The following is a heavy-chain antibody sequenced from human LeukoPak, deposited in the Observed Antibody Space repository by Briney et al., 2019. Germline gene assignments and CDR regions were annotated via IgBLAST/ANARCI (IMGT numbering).Heavy chain of an antibody. Sequence: SETLSLTCAVSGGSISSSNWWSWVRQPPGKGLEWIGEIYHSGSTNYNPSLKSRVTISVDKSKNQFSLKLSSVTAADTAVYYCARDLYYYDSSGYSGNLGDAFDIWGQGTMVTVSS. J-gene: IGHJ3*02. CDR3: ARDLYYYDSSGYSGNLGDAFDI. V-gene: IGHV4-4*02. D-gene: IGHD3-22*01. CDR2: IYHSGST. CDR1: GGSISSSNW.